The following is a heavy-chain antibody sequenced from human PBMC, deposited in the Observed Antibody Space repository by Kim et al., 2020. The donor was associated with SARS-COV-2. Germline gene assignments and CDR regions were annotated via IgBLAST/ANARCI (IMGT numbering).Heavy chain of an antibody. CDR2: ISDSDAGT. Sequence: GGSLRLSCTASGFIFSTYAMSWVRQAPGKGLEWVSAISDSDAGTYHADSVKGRFTISRDNSKNTLYLQMNSLRAEDTAVYYCAKAPLGSCAGAICYQFDNWGQGTLVTVSS. V-gene: IGHV3-23*01. CDR1: GFIFSTYA. D-gene: IGHD2-15*01. CDR3: AKAPLGSCAGAICYQFDN. J-gene: IGHJ4*02.